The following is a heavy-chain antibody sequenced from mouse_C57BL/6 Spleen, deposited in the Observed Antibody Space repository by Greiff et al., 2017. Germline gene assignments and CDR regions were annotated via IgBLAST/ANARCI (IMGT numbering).Heavy chain of an antibody. D-gene: IGHD2-4*01. Sequence: VKLVESGPGLVAPSQSLSITCTVSGFSLTSYGVSWVRQPPGKGLEWLGIIWGDGSTNYPSALMSRLSISKDNSKSQVFLQLNSLQTDDTATYYCAKENYDGGTSYFDYWGQGTTLTVSS. CDR2: IWGDGST. CDR1: GFSLTSYG. V-gene: IGHV2-3*01. J-gene: IGHJ2*01. CDR3: AKENYDGGTSYFDY.